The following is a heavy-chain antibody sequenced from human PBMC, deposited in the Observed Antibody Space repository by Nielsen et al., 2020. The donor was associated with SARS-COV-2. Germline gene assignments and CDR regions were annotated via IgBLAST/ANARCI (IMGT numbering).Heavy chain of an antibody. CDR2: IRSKANSYAT. V-gene: IGHV3-73*01. Sequence: GGSLRLSCAASGFTFSGSAMHWVRQASGKGLEWVGRIRSKANSYATAYAASVKGRFTISRDDSKNTAYLQMNSLKTEDTAVYYCTRLPLLHHLSDYYYYRMDVWGQGTTVTVSS. D-gene: IGHD2-15*01. CDR1: GFTFSGSA. J-gene: IGHJ6*02. CDR3: TRLPLLHHLSDYYYYRMDV.